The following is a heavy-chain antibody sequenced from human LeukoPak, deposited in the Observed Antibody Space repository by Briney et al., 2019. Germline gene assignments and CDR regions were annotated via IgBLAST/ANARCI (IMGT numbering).Heavy chain of an antibody. J-gene: IGHJ4*02. V-gene: IGHV2-5*01. CDR2: IYWNNDN. D-gene: IGHD4-17*01. CDR1: GFSLTTSGVG. CDR3: AHYGDYRFLYYFDY. Sequence: GPTLLKPTQTLTLTCTFSGFSLTTSGVGVGWIRQPPGKALEWLALIYWNNDNRYNPSLKTRLTITKDTSKNQVVLIMANMDPVDTATYYCAHYGDYRFLYYFDYWGQGNPVTVSS.